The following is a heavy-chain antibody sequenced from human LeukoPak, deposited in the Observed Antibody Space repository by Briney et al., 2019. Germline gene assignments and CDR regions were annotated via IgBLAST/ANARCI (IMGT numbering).Heavy chain of an antibody. CDR3: TRRPYSSSWYYFDY. J-gene: IGHJ4*02. Sequence: GGSLRLSCAVSGFTLSDYYMSWVRQAPGKGLEWVSYISSSGSMLHYADSVEGRFTISRDNAKNSLHLQMSSLRVEDTAVYYCTRRPYSSSWYYFDYWGQGTLVTVSS. CDR2: ISSSGSML. D-gene: IGHD6-13*01. V-gene: IGHV3-11*04. CDR1: GFTLSDYY.